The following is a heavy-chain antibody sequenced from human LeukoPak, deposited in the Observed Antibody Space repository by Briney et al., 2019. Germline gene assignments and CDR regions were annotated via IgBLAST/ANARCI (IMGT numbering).Heavy chain of an antibody. J-gene: IGHJ5*02. CDR2: INHSGST. V-gene: IGHV4-34*01. CDR1: GGSFSGYY. Sequence: SETLSLTCAVYGGSFSGYYWSWIRQPPGKGLEWIGEINHSGSTNYNPSLKSRVTISVDTSKNQFSLKLSSVTAADTAVYYCARGRGHGNYRVRWFDPWGQGTLVTVSS. D-gene: IGHD4-17*01. CDR3: ARGRGHGNYRVRWFDP.